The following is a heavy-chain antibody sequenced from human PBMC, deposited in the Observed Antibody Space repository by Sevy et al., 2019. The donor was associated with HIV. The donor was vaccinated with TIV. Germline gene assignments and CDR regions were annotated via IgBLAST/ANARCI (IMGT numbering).Heavy chain of an antibody. CDR1: GGSISTYY. J-gene: IGHJ6*03. CDR3: ARETDYYYYMYV. V-gene: IGHV4-59*01. CDR2: VYYSGST. Sequence: SETLSLTCTVSGGSISTYYWSWIRQPPGKGLEWIGYVYYSGSTNYNPSLKSRVTISVDTSKNQFSLKLSSVTAADTAVYYCARETDYYYYMYVWGRGTTVTVSS. D-gene: IGHD2-21*02.